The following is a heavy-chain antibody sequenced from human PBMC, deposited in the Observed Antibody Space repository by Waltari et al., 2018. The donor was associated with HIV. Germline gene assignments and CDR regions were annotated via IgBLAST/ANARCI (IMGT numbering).Heavy chain of an antibody. Sequence: QLQLQESGPGLVKPSETLSLTCTVSGGSISSSSYYWGWIRQPPGKGLEWIGSIYYSGSTYYNPSLKSRVTISVDTSKNQFSLKLSSVTAADTAVYYCARRHHLDYGDYLPHYYYYYGMDVWGQGTTVTVSS. CDR2: IYYSGST. CDR1: GGSISSSSYY. CDR3: ARRHHLDYGDYLPHYYYYYGMDV. J-gene: IGHJ6*02. V-gene: IGHV4-39*01. D-gene: IGHD4-17*01.